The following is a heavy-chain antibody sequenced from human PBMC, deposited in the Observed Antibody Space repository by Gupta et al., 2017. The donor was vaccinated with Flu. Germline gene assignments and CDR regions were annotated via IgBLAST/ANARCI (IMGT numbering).Heavy chain of an antibody. J-gene: IGHJ6*03. CDR2: VWHDGSHK. D-gene: IGHD3-3*01. Sequence: RQAPGKGLGWVAVVWHDGSHKYYADSVKGRFTISRDNSKNTMYLQMNSLRAEDTAVYYCARGVITISGIIISDYYMDVWGKGTTVTVSS. V-gene: IGHV3-33*01. CDR3: ARGVITISGIIISDYYMDV.